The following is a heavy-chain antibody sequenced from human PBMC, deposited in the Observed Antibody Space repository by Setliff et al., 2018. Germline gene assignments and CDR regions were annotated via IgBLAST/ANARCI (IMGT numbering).Heavy chain of an antibody. CDR1: GGSFSGYY. V-gene: IGHV4-34*01. CDR3: ARVGGDYPDY. J-gene: IGHJ4*02. Sequence: SETLSLTCAVYGGSFSGYYWSWIRQPPGKGLEWIGNIYYSGSTYYNPSLKSRISISVDTSKNQFSLKLRSVTAADTAVYYCARVGGDYPDYWGQGTLVTVSS. CDR2: IYYSGST. D-gene: IGHD3-10*01.